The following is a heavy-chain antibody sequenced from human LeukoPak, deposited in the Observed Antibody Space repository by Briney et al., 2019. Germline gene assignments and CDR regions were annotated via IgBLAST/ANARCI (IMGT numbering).Heavy chain of an antibody. J-gene: IGHJ5*02. V-gene: IGHV1-69*05. CDR3: ARDASRWFDP. Sequence: SVKVSCKTSGYTFTSYGINWVRQAPGQGLEWMGGIIPIFGTANYAQKFQGRVTITTDESTSTAYMELSSLRSEDTAVYYCARDASRWFDPWGQGTLVTVSS. CDR1: GYTFTSYG. D-gene: IGHD3-16*01. CDR2: IIPIFGTA.